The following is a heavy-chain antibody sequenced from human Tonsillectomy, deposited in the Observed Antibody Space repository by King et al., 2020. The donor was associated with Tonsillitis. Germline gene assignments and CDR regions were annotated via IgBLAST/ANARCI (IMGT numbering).Heavy chain of an antibody. D-gene: IGHD6-19*01. CDR3: TTGTAVADYYYYYYMDV. CDR1: GFIFSNAW. V-gene: IGHV3-15*07. J-gene: IGHJ6*03. Sequence: QLVQSGGGLVKPGGSLRLSCAASGFIFSNAWMNWVRQAPGKGLEWVGRIKRKTDGGTTDCAAPVKGRFTFSRDDSKNTLYLEMNSLKTEDTAVYYCTTGTAVADYYYYYYMDVWGKGTTVTVSS. CDR2: IKRKTDGGTT.